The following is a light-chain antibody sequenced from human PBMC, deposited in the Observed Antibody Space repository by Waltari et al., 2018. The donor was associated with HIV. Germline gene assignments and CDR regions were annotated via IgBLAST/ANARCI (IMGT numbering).Light chain of an antibody. Sequence: QSALTQPRSVSGSPGQSVTISCSGTFRDVGGYNFVSWYQQHSGKAPKSVIFDVNKRPSGVPDRFSGSKSGNTASLTGSGLQAEDEADYFCCSYAGSFTLLFGGGTNLAVL. CDR2: DVN. V-gene: IGLV2-11*01. CDR3: CSYAGSFTLL. J-gene: IGLJ3*02. CDR1: FRDVGGYNF.